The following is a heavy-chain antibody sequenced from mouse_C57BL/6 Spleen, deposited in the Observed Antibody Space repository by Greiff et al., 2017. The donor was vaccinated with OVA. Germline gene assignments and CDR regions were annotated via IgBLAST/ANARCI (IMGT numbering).Heavy chain of an antibody. J-gene: IGHJ1*03. D-gene: IGHD1-1*01. Sequence: VHLVESGAELARPGASVKLSCKASGYTFTSYGISWVKQRTGQGLEWIGEIYPRSGNTYYNEKFKGKATLTADKSSSTAYMELRSLTSEDSAVYFCARYYYGSNLYWYFDVWGTGTTVTVSS. CDR3: ARYYYGSNLYWYFDV. CDR2: IYPRSGNT. V-gene: IGHV1-81*01. CDR1: GYTFTSYG.